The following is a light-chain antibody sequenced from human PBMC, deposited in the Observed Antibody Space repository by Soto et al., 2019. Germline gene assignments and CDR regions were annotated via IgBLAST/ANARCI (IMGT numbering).Light chain of an antibody. V-gene: IGKV2D-29*02. CDR1: QSLLHIAGQTH. CDR3: LQSTNLHPT. CDR2: EVS. J-gene: IGKJ5*01. Sequence: DVVMTQAPLSLSVTPGQPASISCRSSQSLLHIAGQTHLFWYLQKPGQSPQLLIYEVSNRFSGVTDRFSGSRSGTDFTLTISRVEAEDVALYYCLQSTNLHPTFGKGTRREI.